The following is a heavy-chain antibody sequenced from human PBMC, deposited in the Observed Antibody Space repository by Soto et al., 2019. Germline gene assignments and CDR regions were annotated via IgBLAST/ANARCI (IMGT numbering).Heavy chain of an antibody. CDR1: GGSISSYY. D-gene: IGHD2-15*01. V-gene: IGHV4-59*01. Sequence: PSETLSLTCTFSGGSISSYYWSLIRQPPGKGLEWIGYVYYSGSTNYNPSLKSRVTISVDTSKNQFSLKLSSVTAADTAVYYCAREVVYYFDYWGQGTLVTVSS. J-gene: IGHJ4*02. CDR3: AREVVYYFDY. CDR2: VYYSGST.